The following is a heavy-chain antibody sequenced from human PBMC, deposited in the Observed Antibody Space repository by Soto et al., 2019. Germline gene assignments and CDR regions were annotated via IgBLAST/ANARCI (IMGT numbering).Heavy chain of an antibody. V-gene: IGHV1-69*06. Sequence: SVKVSCKASGDTFGRNAIHWVRQAPGKGLEWMGGIIPMFPTTNYAQKFKGRLSIYADKSTGTAYMEMTSLNSEDTAVYYCAQGGDSAQHGYSAQGTLVPVSS. CDR3: AQGGDSAQHGY. J-gene: IGHJ4*02. CDR2: IIPMFPTT. CDR1: GDTFGRNA. D-gene: IGHD2-21*01.